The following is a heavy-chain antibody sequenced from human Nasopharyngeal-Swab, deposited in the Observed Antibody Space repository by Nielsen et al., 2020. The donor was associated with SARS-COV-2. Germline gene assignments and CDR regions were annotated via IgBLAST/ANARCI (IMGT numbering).Heavy chain of an antibody. V-gene: IGHV3-48*02. Sequence: GESLKISCAASGFSFSSYDMNWVRQAPGKGLEWLSYISSSSKTIYYADSVKGRFTISRDNAKNSLYLQMNTLRDEDTAVYYCARLRYYSSDYWGQGTLVTVSS. CDR2: ISSSSKTI. J-gene: IGHJ4*02. CDR1: GFSFSSYD. D-gene: IGHD1-26*01. CDR3: ARLRYYSSDY.